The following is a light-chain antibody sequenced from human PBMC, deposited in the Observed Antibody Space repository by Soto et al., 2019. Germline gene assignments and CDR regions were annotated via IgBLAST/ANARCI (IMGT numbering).Light chain of an antibody. J-gene: IGKJ1*01. V-gene: IGKV3-15*01. Sequence: EIVMTQSPATLSVSPGERATLSCRASQSVSSNLAWYQQIPGQAPRLLIYAASTRATGIPARFSGSGSGTEFTLTISSLQSEDVAVYYCQQYNNWPKTFGQGTEVEIK. CDR2: AAS. CDR3: QQYNNWPKT. CDR1: QSVSSN.